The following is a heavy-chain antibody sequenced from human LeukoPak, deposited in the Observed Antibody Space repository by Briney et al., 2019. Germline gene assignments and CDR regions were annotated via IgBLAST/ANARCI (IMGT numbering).Heavy chain of an antibody. CDR3: AKDLGYSDY. J-gene: IGHJ4*02. V-gene: IGHV3-23*01. Sequence: PGVSLRLSCAASGFTFSSYAMSWVRQAPGKGLEWVSTISGSGDITYYADSVKGRFTISRDNSKNTLYLQMNSLRAEDTALYHCAKDLGYSDYWGQGTLVTVSS. CDR2: ISGSGDIT. CDR1: GFTFSSYA.